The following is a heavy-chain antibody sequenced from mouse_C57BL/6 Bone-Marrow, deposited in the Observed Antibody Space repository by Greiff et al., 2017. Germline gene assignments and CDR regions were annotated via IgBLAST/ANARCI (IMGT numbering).Heavy chain of an antibody. CDR1: GFTFSSYG. CDR3: ARHPFFYY. V-gene: IGHV5-6*02. Sequence: EVMLVESGGDLVKPGASLKLSCAASGFTFSSYGMSWVRQTPDKRLEWVATISSGGSYTYYPDSVKGRFTISRDNAKNTLYLQMSSLKSEDTAMYYCARHPFFYYWDRGTALTVSS. J-gene: IGHJ2*01. CDR2: ISSGGSYT.